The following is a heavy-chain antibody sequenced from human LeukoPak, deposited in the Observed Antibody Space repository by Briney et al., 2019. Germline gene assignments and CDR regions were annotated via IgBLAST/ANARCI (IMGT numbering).Heavy chain of an antibody. V-gene: IGHV3-66*01. D-gene: IGHD3-22*01. CDR3: ARDHGHYYDSSGYWDY. J-gene: IGHJ4*02. CDR1: GFTVSSNY. CDR2: IYSGGTT. Sequence: GGSLRLSCAASGFTVSSNYMSWVRQSPGKGLEWVSVIYSGGTTYYADSVKGRFTISRDNSKNTLYLQMNSLRAEDTAVYYCARDHGHYYDSSGYWDYWGQGTLVTVSS.